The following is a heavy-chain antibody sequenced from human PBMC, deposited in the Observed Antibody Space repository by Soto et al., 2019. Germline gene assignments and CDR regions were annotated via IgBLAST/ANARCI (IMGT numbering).Heavy chain of an antibody. D-gene: IGHD6-19*01. Sequence: ASVKVSCKASGYTFTSYDINWVRQATGQGLEWMGWMNPNSGNTGYAQKFQGRVTMTRNTSTSTAYMELSSLRSDDTAVYYCARGGYIAVAGTYLDPWGQGTLVTVSS. V-gene: IGHV1-8*01. CDR3: ARGGYIAVAGTYLDP. CDR1: GYTFTSYD. CDR2: MNPNSGNT. J-gene: IGHJ5*02.